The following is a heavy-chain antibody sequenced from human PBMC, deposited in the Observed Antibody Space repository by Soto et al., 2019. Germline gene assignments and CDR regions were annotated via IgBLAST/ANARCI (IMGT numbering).Heavy chain of an antibody. V-gene: IGHV4-34*12. CDR1: GASLGGFH. J-gene: IGHJ3*02. Sequence: PSETLSLTCGIYGASLGGFHWTWLRQAPGKGLEWIGELIHGGSTNYNPSLKSRVSFSLDTSKNQFSLHLMSVTAADTAVYYCARSPLGYDYVRQTWREVGDSFDIWGRGTMVTV. D-gene: IGHD3-16*01. CDR3: ARSPLGYDYVRQTWREVGDSFDI. CDR2: LIHGGST.